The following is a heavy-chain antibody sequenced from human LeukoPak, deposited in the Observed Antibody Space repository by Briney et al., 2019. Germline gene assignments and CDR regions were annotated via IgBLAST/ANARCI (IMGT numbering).Heavy chain of an antibody. CDR3: ARVLQLWPYYYYYGMDV. CDR2: IHYSGST. Sequence: PSETLSLTCTVSGGSIRSYYWSWIRQPPGKGLEWIGYIHYSGSTNYNPSLKSRVTISVDTSKNQFSLKLSSVTAADTAVYYCARVLQLWPYYYYYGMDVWGQGTTVTVSS. D-gene: IGHD5-18*01. J-gene: IGHJ6*02. CDR1: GGSIRSYY. V-gene: IGHV4-59*01.